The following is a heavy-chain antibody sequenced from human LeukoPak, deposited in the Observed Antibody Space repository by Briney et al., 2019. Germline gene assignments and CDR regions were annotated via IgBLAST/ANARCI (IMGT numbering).Heavy chain of an antibody. Sequence: GESLKISCKGSGYSFTTYWIGWVRQMPGKGLEWMGIIYPGDSDTRYSPSFQGQVTISVDKSIGTAYLQWSSLKASDTAMYYCARSTHYRSRNDYWGQGTLVTVSS. CDR1: GYSFTTYW. J-gene: IGHJ4*02. V-gene: IGHV5-51*01. CDR3: ARSTHYRSRNDY. D-gene: IGHD3-10*01. CDR2: IYPGDSDT.